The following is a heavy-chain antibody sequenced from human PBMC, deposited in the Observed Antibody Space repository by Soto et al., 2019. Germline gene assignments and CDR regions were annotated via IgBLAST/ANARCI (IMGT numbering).Heavy chain of an antibody. Sequence: PGESLKISCKGSGYSFTSYWISWVRQMPGKGLEWMGRIDPSDSYTNYSPSFQGHVTISADKSISTAYLQWSSLKASDTAMYYCARYYHGSGNHRSFDYWGQGTPVTVSS. CDR1: GYSFTSYW. J-gene: IGHJ4*02. V-gene: IGHV5-10-1*01. CDR2: IDPSDSYT. D-gene: IGHD3-10*01. CDR3: ARYYHGSGNHRSFDY.